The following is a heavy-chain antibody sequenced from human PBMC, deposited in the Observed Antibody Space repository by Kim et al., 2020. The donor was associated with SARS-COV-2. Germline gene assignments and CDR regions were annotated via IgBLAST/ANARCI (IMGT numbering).Heavy chain of an antibody. CDR3: ARHGVKFLGLRDIRDNYSPRVDY. Sequence: SETLSLTCPAPGGSISSSSYYWGWIRQPPGKGLEWIGSIYYSGSTYYNPSLKSRVTISVDTSKNQFSLKLSSVTAADTAVYYCARHGVKFLGLRDIRDNYSPRVDYWGHGTLVTVSS. D-gene: IGHD3-16*01. CDR1: GGSISSSSYY. CDR2: IYYSGST. J-gene: IGHJ4*01. V-gene: IGHV4-39*01.